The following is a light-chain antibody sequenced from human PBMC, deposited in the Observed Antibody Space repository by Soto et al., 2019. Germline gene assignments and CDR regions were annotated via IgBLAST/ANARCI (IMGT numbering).Light chain of an antibody. V-gene: IGLV2-8*01. J-gene: IGLJ1*01. Sequence: QSVLTQPPSASGSPGQSVTISCTGTSSDVGGYSYVSWYQQHPGKAPKLMIYEVSKRPSGVPDRFSGSKSGNTASLTVSGLQAEDEADYYCSSYAGSNNFVFGTGTKVTGL. CDR2: EVS. CDR1: SSDVGGYSY. CDR3: SSYAGSNNFV.